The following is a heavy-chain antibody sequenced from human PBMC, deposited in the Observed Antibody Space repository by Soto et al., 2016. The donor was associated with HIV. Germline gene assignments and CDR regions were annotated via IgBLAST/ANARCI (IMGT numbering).Heavy chain of an antibody. CDR2: INPNTGGT. J-gene: IGHJ4*02. D-gene: IGHD5-18*01. Sequence: QGLEWMGWINPNTGGTNYAQKFQGRVTMTRDTSIRTAYMDLSRLTSADTAVYYCATRIGYSYGFYYFDSWGQGTLVTVSS. CDR3: ATRIGYSYGFYYFDS. V-gene: IGHV1-2*02.